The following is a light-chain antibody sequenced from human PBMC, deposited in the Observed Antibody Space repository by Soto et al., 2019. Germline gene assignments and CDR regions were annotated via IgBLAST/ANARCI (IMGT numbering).Light chain of an antibody. CDR3: QDSSTSPWP. Sequence: TQSPGTLSLSPGERATLSCRAVQSVTSTYMAWYQQKPGQAPRLLIYATSFRATGIPDRFRGSGSGKDFTLTISSLEPEDSAVYYCQDSSTSPWPFGQGTKVEIK. CDR1: QSVTSTY. V-gene: IGKV3-20*01. J-gene: IGKJ1*01. CDR2: ATS.